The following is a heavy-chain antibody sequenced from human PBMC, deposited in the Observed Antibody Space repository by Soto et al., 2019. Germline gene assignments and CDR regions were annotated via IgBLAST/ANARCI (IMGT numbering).Heavy chain of an antibody. J-gene: IGHJ6*03. V-gene: IGHV3-21*01. CDR2: ISSSSSYI. D-gene: IGHD3-10*01. CDR3: ARDAMVREVDYMDV. CDR1: GFNFSSYS. Sequence: GSLRLSCAASGFNFSSYSMNWVRQAPGKGLEWVSSISSSSSYIYYADSVKGRFTISRDNAKNSLYLQMNSLRAEDTAVYYCARDAMVREVDYMDVWGKGTTVTVSS.